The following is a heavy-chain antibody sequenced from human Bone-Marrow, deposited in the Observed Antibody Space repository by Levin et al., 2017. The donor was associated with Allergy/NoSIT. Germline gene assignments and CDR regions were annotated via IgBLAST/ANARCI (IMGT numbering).Heavy chain of an antibody. V-gene: IGHV4-31*03. CDR1: GGSISSGGYY. D-gene: IGHD3-16*02. CDR2: IYYSGST. Sequence: SCTVSGGSISSGGYYWSWIRQHPGKGLEWIGYIYYSGSTYYNPSLKSRVTISVDTSKNQFSLKLSSVTAADTAVYYCARVSFLYGMDVWGQGTTVTVSS. CDR3: ARVSFLYGMDV. J-gene: IGHJ6*02.